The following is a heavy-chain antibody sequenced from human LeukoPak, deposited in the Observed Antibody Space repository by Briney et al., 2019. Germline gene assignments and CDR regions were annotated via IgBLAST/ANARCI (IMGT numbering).Heavy chain of an antibody. CDR3: ARGAHYYDSSGYHGFDP. V-gene: IGHV1-2*04. J-gene: IGHJ5*02. CDR2: INPNSGGT. D-gene: IGHD3-22*01. CDR1: GYTFTGYY. Sequence: GASVKVSCKASGYTFTGYYMHWVRQAPGQGLEWMGWINPNSGGTNYAQKFQGWVTMTRDTSISTAYMELSRLRSDDTAVYYCARGAHYYDSSGYHGFDPWGQGTLVTVSS.